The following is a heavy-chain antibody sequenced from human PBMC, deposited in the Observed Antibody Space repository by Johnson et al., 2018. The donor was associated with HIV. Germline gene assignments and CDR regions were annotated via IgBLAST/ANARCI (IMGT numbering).Heavy chain of an antibody. V-gene: IGHV3-66*02. CDR3: ARASSGYYSDAFDI. D-gene: IGHD3-22*01. J-gene: IGHJ3*02. CDR1: GFTVCSNY. CDR2: IYSGGST. Sequence: VQLVESGGGLVQPGGSLRLSCAASGFTVCSNYMSWVRQAPGKGLAWVSVIYSGGSTYYADSVKGRFTISRDNSKNTLYLQMPSLRAEDTAVYYCARASSGYYSDAFDIWGQGTMVTVS.